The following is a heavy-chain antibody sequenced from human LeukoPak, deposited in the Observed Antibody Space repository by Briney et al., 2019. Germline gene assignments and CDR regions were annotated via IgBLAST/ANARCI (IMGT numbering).Heavy chain of an antibody. V-gene: IGHV1-2*02. D-gene: IGHD2-15*01. CDR2: INPNSGGT. CDR3: ERERNCSGGSCSDAFDI. J-gene: IGHJ3*02. Sequence: ASMKVSCTASGYTFTGYYMHWVRQAPGQGLEWMGWINPNSGGTNYAQKFQGRVTMTRDTSISTAYMELTRLRSDDTAVYYCERERNCSGGSCSDAFDIWGQGTMVTVSS. CDR1: GYTFTGYY.